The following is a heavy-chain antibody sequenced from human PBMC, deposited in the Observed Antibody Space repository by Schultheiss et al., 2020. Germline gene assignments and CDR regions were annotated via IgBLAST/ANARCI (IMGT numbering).Heavy chain of an antibody. D-gene: IGHD4-17*01. CDR1: GFTFSSYG. Sequence: GGSLRLSCAASGFTFSSYGMHWVRQAPGKGLEWVAVIWYDGSNKYYADSVKGRFTISRDNSKNTLYLQMNSLRAEDTAVYYCARVPYYGEPEDYWGQGTLVTVSS. CDR3: ARVPYYGEPEDY. V-gene: IGHV3-33*08. J-gene: IGHJ4*02. CDR2: IWYDGSNK.